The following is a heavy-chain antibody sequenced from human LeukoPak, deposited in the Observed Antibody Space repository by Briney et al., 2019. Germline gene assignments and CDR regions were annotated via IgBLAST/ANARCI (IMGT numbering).Heavy chain of an antibody. CDR3: ARRRSLTFYYYYGMDV. CDR2: INHSGST. V-gene: IGHV4-34*01. Sequence: SETLSLTCAVYGGSFSGYYWSWIRQPPGKGLEWIGEINHSGSTNYNPSLKSRVTISVDTSKNQFSLKLSSVTAADTAVYYYARRRSLTFYYYYGMDVWGQGTTVTVSS. J-gene: IGHJ6*02. D-gene: IGHD1-26*01. CDR1: GGSFSGYY.